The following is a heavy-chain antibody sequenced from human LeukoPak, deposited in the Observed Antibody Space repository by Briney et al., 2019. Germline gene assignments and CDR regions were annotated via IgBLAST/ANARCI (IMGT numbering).Heavy chain of an antibody. CDR2: ISWNSGSI. D-gene: IGHD2-15*01. Sequence: GGSLRLSCAASGFTFDDYAMHWVRQAPGKGLEWVSGISWNSGSIGYADSVKGRFTISRDNAKNSLYLQMNSLRAEDMALYYCAKDYREDRDYMDFWGKGTTVTVSS. CDR1: GFTFDDYA. J-gene: IGHJ6*03. V-gene: IGHV3-9*03. CDR3: AKDYREDRDYMDF.